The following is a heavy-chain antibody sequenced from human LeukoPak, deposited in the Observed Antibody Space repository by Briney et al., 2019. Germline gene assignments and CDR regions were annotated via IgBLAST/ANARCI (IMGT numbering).Heavy chain of an antibody. V-gene: IGHV3-21*01. CDR2: ISSSSYI. CDR1: GFTFSSYS. J-gene: IGHJ6*02. D-gene: IGHD3-10*01. CDR3: ARDRSKWFGELFRYYYGMDV. Sequence: GGSLRLSCAASGFTFSSYSMNWVCQAPGKGLEWVSSISSSSYIYYADSVKGRFTISRDNAKNSLYLQMNSLRAEDTAVYYCARDRSKWFGELFRYYYGMDVWGQGTTVTVSS.